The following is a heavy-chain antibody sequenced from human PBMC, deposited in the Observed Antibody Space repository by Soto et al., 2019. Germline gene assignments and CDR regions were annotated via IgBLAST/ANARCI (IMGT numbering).Heavy chain of an antibody. CDR3: ARDGSSSWYSYDYHGMDV. CDR1: GFTFRTYW. J-gene: IGHJ6*02. Sequence: EVQLVESGGGLVQPGGSLRLSCAASGFTFRTYWLSWVRQVPGKGLEWVANINLDGSEKNYVDSVKGRFTISRENARNSLYLQMSSPRAEDTALYYCARDGSSSWYSYDYHGMDVWGQGTTVTVSS. CDR2: INLDGSEK. V-gene: IGHV3-7*05. D-gene: IGHD6-13*01.